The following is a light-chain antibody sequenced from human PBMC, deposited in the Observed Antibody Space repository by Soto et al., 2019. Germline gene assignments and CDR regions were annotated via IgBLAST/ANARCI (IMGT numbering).Light chain of an antibody. CDR2: GAS. CDR3: HQVYTYPRT. V-gene: IGKV1-9*01. CDR1: QGVRSY. J-gene: IGKJ1*01. Sequence: IRLTQSPSSLSASVGDRVTITCRASQGVRSYLAWFQQRPGKAPKLLIFGASTLQNGVPARFSGGGFGTEFTLTITSLQPEDVATYYCHQVYTYPRTFGQGTKVDIK.